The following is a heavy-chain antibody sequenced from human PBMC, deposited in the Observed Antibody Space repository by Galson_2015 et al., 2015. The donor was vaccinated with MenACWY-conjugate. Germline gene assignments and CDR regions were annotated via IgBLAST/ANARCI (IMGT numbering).Heavy chain of an antibody. CDR3: VRSDHGDFAFFRH. D-gene: IGHD3-10*01. CDR1: GFSFSDFY. CDR2: ISSSGSYT. Sequence: SLRLSCAASGFSFSDFYMTWIRQAPGRGLEWIAYISSSGSYTKYGDSVKGRFSISRDNVNNSLFLQMDSLKTEDTAVYYRVRSDHGDFAFFRHWGQGRLVTVSS. J-gene: IGHJ4*02. V-gene: IGHV3-11*06.